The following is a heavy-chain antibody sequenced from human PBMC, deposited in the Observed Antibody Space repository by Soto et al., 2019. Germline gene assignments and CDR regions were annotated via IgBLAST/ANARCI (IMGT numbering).Heavy chain of an antibody. CDR1: GGTFSSYA. CDR3: ARVSYGSGSYYFDY. D-gene: IGHD3-10*01. J-gene: IGHJ4*02. Sequence: ASVKVSCKASGGTFSSYAISWVRQAPGQGLEWMGGIIPIFGIANYAQKFQGRVTITADKSTSTAYMELSSLRSEDTAVYYCARVSYGSGSYYFDYWGQGTLVTVSS. CDR2: IIPIFGIA. V-gene: IGHV1-69*10.